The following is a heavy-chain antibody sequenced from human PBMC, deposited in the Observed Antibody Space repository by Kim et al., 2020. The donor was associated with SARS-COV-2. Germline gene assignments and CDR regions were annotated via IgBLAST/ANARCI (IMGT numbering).Heavy chain of an antibody. D-gene: IGHD5-12*01. CDR1: GFTVSNDY. CDR2: IYSDGST. CDR3: ARRFTGDDYLAY. Sequence: GGSLRLSCAASGFTVSNDYMAWVRQAPGRGLEWVSLIYSDGSTFYPDSVKGRFTISRDNSENTLYLQMNSLRTEDTAGYYCARRFTGDDYLAYWGQGTLV. V-gene: IGHV3-53*01. J-gene: IGHJ4*02.